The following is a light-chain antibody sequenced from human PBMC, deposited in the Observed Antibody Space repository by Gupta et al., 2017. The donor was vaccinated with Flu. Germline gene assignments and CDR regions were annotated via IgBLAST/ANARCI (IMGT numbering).Light chain of an antibody. Sequence: IVLTQSPGTLSLSPGERATLSCRASQTINNNYLAWYQQKPGQAPRLLIYAASSRAAGIPDSFSGSGCGTDFTLTITRREPEDFAVYYCQQYGNSSLYTFGQGTKVEIK. CDR1: QTINNNY. V-gene: IGKV3-20*01. J-gene: IGKJ2*01. CDR3: QQYGNSSLYT. CDR2: AAS.